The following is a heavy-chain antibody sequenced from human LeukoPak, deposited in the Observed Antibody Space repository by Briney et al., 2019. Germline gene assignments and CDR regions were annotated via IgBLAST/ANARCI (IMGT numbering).Heavy chain of an antibody. V-gene: IGHV3-21*01. CDR2: ISGSSSYI. CDR1: GFTFSSYS. D-gene: IGHD3-3*01. Sequence: NPGGSLRLSCAASGFTFSSYSMNWVRQAPGKGLEWVSSISGSSSYIYYADSVKGRFTISRDNAKNSLYLQMNSLRAEDTAVYYCARGSLDYDFWSGYYPPGYWGQGTLVTVSS. J-gene: IGHJ4*02. CDR3: ARGSLDYDFWSGYYPPGY.